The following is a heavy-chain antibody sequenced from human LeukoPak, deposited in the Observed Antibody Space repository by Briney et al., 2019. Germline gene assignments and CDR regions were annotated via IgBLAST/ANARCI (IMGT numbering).Heavy chain of an antibody. D-gene: IGHD3-22*01. Sequence: ASVKVSCTASGYTFTSYGISWVRQAPGQGLEWMGWISAYNGNTNYAQKLQGRVTMTTDTSTSTAYMELRSLRSDDTAVYYCARVISQYDSGGIFDYWGQGTLVTVSS. CDR2: ISAYNGNT. CDR1: GYTFTSYG. J-gene: IGHJ4*02. CDR3: ARVISQYDSGGIFDY. V-gene: IGHV1-18*01.